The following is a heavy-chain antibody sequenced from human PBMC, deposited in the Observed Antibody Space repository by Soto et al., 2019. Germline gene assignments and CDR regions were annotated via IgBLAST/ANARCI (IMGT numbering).Heavy chain of an antibody. CDR3: ARLSYSDALDV. V-gene: IGHV1-3*02. CDR1: GYTFRSHG. J-gene: IGHJ6*02. D-gene: IGHD4-17*01. CDR2: SNGGNGFT. Sequence: QVQPVQSGAEVRTPGASVKISCKASGYTFRSHGVQWVRQAPGQRLEWVGWSNGGNGFTKYSQEFQDRVTITRDTAASTIYMELHSLTSDDTAVYYCARLSYSDALDVWGQGTTVTVSS.